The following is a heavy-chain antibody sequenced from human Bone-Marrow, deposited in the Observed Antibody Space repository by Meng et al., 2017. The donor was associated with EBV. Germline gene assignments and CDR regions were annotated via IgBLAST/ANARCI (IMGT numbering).Heavy chain of an antibody. V-gene: IGHV4-4*02. CDR2: VSHSGST. J-gene: IGHJ4*02. Sequence: QLQESGPGPVKPSGTLSLTCAVSGASISSGYWWTWVRQPPGKGLEWIGEVSHSGSTNYNPSLKSRVTISLDKSENQFFLKVTSVTAADTAVYYCAASPGWWRLDYWGQGTLVTVSS. CDR3: AASPGWWRLDY. CDR1: GASISSGYW. D-gene: IGHD6-19*01.